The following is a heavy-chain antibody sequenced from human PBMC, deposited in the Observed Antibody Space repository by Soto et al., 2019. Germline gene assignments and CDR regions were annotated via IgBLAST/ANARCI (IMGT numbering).Heavy chain of an antibody. D-gene: IGHD3-10*01. J-gene: IGHJ4*02. V-gene: IGHV3-48*01. CDR3: ARDLTDYYGSGTRVFDY. CDR1: GFTFSSYS. CDR2: ISSSSSTI. Sequence: VQLVESGGGLVQPGGSLRLSCAASGFTFSSYSMNWVRQAPGKGLEWVSYISSSSSTIYYADSVKGRFTISRDNAKNSLYLQMNSLRAEDTAVYYCARDLTDYYGSGTRVFDYWGQGTLVTVSS.